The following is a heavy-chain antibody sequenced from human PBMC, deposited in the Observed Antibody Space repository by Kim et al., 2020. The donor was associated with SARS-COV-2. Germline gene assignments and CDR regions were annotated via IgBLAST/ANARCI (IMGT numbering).Heavy chain of an antibody. J-gene: IGHJ1*01. CDR3: ARSGYQLLYLAGYFQH. D-gene: IGHD2-2*02. CDR1: GGSFSGYY. V-gene: IGHV4-34*01. Sequence: SETLSLTCAVYGGSFSGYYWSWIRQPPGKGLEWIGEINHSGSTNYNPSLKSRVTISVDTSKNQFSLKLSSVTAADTAVYYCARSGYQLLYLAGYFQHWGQGTLVTVSS. CDR2: INHSGST.